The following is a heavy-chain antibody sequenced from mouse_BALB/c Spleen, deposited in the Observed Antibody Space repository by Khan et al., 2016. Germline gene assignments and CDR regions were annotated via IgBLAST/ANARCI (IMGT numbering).Heavy chain of an antibody. D-gene: IGHD2-3*01. V-gene: IGHV1-9*01. CDR1: GYTFSSYW. J-gene: IGHJ4*01. CDR3: ARWLLGAMDD. CDR2: ILPGSGSA. Sequence: QVQLKQSGAELMKPGASVKISCKATGYTFSSYWIEWVKQRPGHGLEWIGEILPGSGSATYNEKFKGKATFTADTSSNTAYMQLSSLTSEDSAVYYCARWLLGAMDDWGQGTSVTVSS.